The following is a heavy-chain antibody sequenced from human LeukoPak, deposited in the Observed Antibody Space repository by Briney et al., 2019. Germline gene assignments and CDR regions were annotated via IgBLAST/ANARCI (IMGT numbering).Heavy chain of an antibody. CDR2: GIPIYGTP. CDR1: GGSFSTSG. CDR3: ARDHWGIVENGYDYFYYDMDV. Sequence: SVKVSCKGSGGSFSTSGFSWVRQAPGQGLEWMGGGIPIYGTPSYAQKFQGRVTITTDESTSTAYMELSSLRSEDTAVYYCARDHWGIVENGYDYFYYDMDVWGQGTTVTVSS. V-gene: IGHV1-69*05. D-gene: IGHD7-27*01. J-gene: IGHJ6*02.